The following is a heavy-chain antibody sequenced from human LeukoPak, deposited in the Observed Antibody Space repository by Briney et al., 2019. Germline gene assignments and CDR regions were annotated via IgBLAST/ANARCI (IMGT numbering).Heavy chain of an antibody. CDR2: FDPEDGET. CDR3: ATRGPYDSSGYYYVEY. CDR1: GYTLTELS. Sequence: ASVKVSCKVSGYTLTELSMHWVRQAPGKGLEWMGGFDPEDGETIYAQKFQGRVTMTEDTSTDTAYMELSSLRSEDTAVYYCATRGPYDSSGYYYVEYWGQGTLVTVSS. D-gene: IGHD3-22*01. V-gene: IGHV1-24*01. J-gene: IGHJ4*02.